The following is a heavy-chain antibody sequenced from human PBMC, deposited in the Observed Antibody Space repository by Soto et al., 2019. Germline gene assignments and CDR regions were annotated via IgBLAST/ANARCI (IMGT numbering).Heavy chain of an antibody. CDR2: IYHSGST. J-gene: IGHJ6*03. Sequence: SETLSLTCAVSSCSISSSNWWSWVRQPPGKGLEWIGEIYHSGSTNYNPSLKSRVTISVDKSKNQFSLKLSSVTAADTAVYYCARAVTTTFEGYYYYLDVWGKGTTVTVSS. V-gene: IGHV4-4*02. D-gene: IGHD4-4*01. CDR1: SCSISSSNW. CDR3: ARAVTTTFEGYYYYLDV.